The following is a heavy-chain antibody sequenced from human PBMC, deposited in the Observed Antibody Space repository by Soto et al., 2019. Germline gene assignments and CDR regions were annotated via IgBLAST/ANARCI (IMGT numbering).Heavy chain of an antibody. Sequence: GGSLRLSCAASGFSFSTSCMHWVRQAPGKGLEWVAVIPYDGSHQYYADSVKGRFTISRDNSKNTMYLQLNSLRPEDTAVYYCAKLLFFVGDVQLLAYWSQGSLVLVSS. J-gene: IGHJ4*02. CDR3: AKLLFFVGDVQLLAY. CDR1: GFSFSTSC. V-gene: IGHV3-30*18. D-gene: IGHD1-1*01. CDR2: IPYDGSHQ.